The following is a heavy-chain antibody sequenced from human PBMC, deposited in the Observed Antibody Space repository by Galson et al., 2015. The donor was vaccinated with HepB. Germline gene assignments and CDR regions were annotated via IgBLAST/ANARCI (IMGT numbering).Heavy chain of an antibody. CDR2: IYPTDSYT. V-gene: IGHV5-51*01. J-gene: IGHJ4*02. CDR3: ARLSSFVDGSGYPKGLFDY. D-gene: IGHD3-22*01. CDR1: GYSFTTNW. Sequence: QSGAEVKKSGESLKISCKASGYSFTTNWLGWVRQMPGKGLEWMGAIYPTDSYTRYSPSFRGQVTISADKSISTAYLQWSSLKAADTAVYYCARLSSFVDGSGYPKGLFDYWGQGTPVTVSS.